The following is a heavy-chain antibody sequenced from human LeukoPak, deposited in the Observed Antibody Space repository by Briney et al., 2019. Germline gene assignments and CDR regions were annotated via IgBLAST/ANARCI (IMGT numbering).Heavy chain of an antibody. Sequence: PGGSLRLSCAASGFTFSSYAMSWVRQAPGKGLEWVSAISGSGGSTYYADSVKGRFTISRDNSKNTLYLQMNSLSAEDTAVYYCAKESWYYDSSGYGFDPWGQGTLVTVSS. CDR2: ISGSGGST. CDR1: GFTFSSYA. V-gene: IGHV3-23*01. D-gene: IGHD3-22*01. J-gene: IGHJ5*02. CDR3: AKESWYYDSSGYGFDP.